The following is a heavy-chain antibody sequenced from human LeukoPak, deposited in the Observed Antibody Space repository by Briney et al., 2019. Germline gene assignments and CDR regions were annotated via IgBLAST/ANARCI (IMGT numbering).Heavy chain of an antibody. Sequence: PSETLSLTCTVSGGSISSSDSYWGWIRQSPGKGLEWIGNIYYSGTTHYNPSLKSRVTMSVDTSKNQFSLKLSSVTAADTAVYYCARLSTVTTSFDYWGQGTLVTVSS. J-gene: IGHJ4*02. CDR2: IYYSGTT. CDR3: ARLSTVTTSFDY. D-gene: IGHD4-17*01. V-gene: IGHV4-39*07. CDR1: GGSISSSDSY.